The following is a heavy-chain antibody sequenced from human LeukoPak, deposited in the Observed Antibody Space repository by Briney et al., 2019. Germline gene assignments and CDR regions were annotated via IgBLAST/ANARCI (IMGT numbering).Heavy chain of an antibody. CDR3: AKEGSSWTGLFDY. J-gene: IGHJ4*02. Sequence: SGGSLRLSCAASGFTFSSYSMNWVRQAPGKGLEWVSSISSSSSYIYYADSVKGRFTISRDNAKNSLYLQMNSLRAEDTAVYYCAKEGSSWTGLFDYWGQGTLVTVSS. CDR1: GFTFSSYS. CDR2: ISSSSSYI. V-gene: IGHV3-21*01. D-gene: IGHD6-13*01.